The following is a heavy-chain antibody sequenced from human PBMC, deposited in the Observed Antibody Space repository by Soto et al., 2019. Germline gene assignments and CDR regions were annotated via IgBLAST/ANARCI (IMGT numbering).Heavy chain of an antibody. CDR2: IVPKFATT. J-gene: IGHJ6*02. Sequence: QVRLVQSGAEVKKPGSSVKVSCKGSGGTFTSYIITWVREAPGQGVEWIGAIVPKFATTHYAQKFRGRLTPPADDPTIMVSLELSHLRSEETGVYYCARGRDDRFRRHSLGLDVWGQGTTVTVS. D-gene: IGHD1-1*01. CDR1: GGTFTSYI. V-gene: IGHV1-69*12. CDR3: ARGRDDRFRRHSLGLDV.